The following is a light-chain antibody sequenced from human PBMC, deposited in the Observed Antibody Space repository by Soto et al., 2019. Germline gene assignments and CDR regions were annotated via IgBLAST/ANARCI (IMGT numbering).Light chain of an antibody. Sequence: VVTQEPSLTVSPGGTVSLTCASNTGVVTSSHYANWFQQKPGQPPRSLIYSTSNKHSWTPARISGSLLGGKAALTLSGVQPEDEADYYCLLFYGGTQPWVFGGGTKLTVL. V-gene: IGLV7-43*01. CDR1: TGVVTSSHY. J-gene: IGLJ3*02. CDR2: STS. CDR3: LLFYGGTQPWV.